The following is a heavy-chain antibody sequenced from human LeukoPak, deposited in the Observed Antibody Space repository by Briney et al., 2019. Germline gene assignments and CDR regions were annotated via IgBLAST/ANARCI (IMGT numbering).Heavy chain of an antibody. CDR2: IYYSEST. J-gene: IGHJ4*02. D-gene: IGHD5-12*01. Sequence: PSETLSLTCTVSGGSISSYYWSWIRQPPGKGLEWIGYIYYSESTNYNPSLKSRVTISVDTSKNQFSLKLSSVTAADTAVYYCASGGYSGYDTPPFDYWGQGTLVTVSS. CDR1: GGSISSYY. CDR3: ASGGYSGYDTPPFDY. V-gene: IGHV4-59*01.